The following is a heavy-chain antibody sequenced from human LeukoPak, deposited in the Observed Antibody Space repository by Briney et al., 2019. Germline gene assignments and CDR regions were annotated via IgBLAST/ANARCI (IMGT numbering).Heavy chain of an antibody. V-gene: IGHV4-38-2*02. D-gene: IGHD4/OR15-4a*01. CDR2: IYHSGTT. J-gene: IGHJ4*02. Sequence: KASETLSLTCTVSGYSISSGYYWGWVRQPPGKGLEWIGTIYHSGTTYYNPSLKSRVTISVDTSKNQFSLKLSSVTAADTAMYFCARERGYDYGDRGRDWSPDYWGQGTLVTVSS. CDR3: ARERGYDYGDRGRDWSPDY. CDR1: GYSISSGYY.